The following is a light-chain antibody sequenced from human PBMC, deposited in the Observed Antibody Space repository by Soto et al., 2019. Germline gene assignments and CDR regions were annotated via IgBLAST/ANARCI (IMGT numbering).Light chain of an antibody. CDR1: QSVSSGY. Sequence: EIVLTQSPNTLSLSPGERATLSCRASQSVSSGYLVWYQQKPGQAPRLLIYGASNRATGIPDRFSGSGSGTDFTLTISRLEPEDFAVYYCQHYRNSPPSVTFGPGTKVDIK. J-gene: IGKJ3*01. CDR3: QHYRNSPPSVT. CDR2: GAS. V-gene: IGKV3-20*01.